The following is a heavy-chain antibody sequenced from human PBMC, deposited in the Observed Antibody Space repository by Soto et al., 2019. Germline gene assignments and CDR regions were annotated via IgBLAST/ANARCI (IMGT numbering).Heavy chain of an antibody. CDR2: INPNSGGT. CDR1: GYTFTGYD. Sequence: ASVKVSCKSSGYTFTGYDMHWVRQAPGQGLEWMGWINPNSGGTNYAQKFQGWVTMTRDTSISTAYMELSRLRSDDTAVYYCARGPPRGSMVRGVLQYYFDYWGQGTLVTVSS. V-gene: IGHV1-2*04. D-gene: IGHD3-10*01. CDR3: ARGPPRGSMVRGVLQYYFDY. J-gene: IGHJ4*02.